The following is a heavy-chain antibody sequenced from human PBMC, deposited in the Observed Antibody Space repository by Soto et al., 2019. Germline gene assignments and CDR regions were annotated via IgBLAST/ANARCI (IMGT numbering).Heavy chain of an antibody. CDR2: ISGSGGST. Sequence: GGSLRLSCAASGFTFSSYAMSWVRQAPGKGLEWVSAISGSGGSTYYADSVKGRFTISRDNSKNTLYLQMNSLRAEDTAVYYCAKKVVAATRVNWFDPWGQGTLVTVSS. D-gene: IGHD2-15*01. CDR1: GFTFSSYA. CDR3: AKKVVAATRVNWFDP. V-gene: IGHV3-23*01. J-gene: IGHJ5*02.